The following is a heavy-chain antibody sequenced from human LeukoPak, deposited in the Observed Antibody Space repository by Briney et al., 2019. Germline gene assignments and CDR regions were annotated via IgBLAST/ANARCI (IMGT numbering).Heavy chain of an antibody. V-gene: IGHV4-34*01. CDR1: GGSFSGYY. CDR2: INHSGST. Sequence: SETLSLTCAVYGGSFSGYYWSWIRQPPGKGLEWIGEINHSGSTNYNPSLKSRVTISVDTSKNKFSLKLSSVTAADTAVYYCAREGYSGSYYIYFWGQGTLVTVSS. D-gene: IGHD1-26*01. CDR3: AREGYSGSYYIYF. J-gene: IGHJ4*02.